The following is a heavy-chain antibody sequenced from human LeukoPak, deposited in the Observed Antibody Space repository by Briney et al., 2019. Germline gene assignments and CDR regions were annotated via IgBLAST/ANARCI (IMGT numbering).Heavy chain of an antibody. CDR2: ISYNGNNK. D-gene: IGHD2-8*01. Sequence: GGSLRLSCAASGFTFSSYAMHWVRQAPGKGLEWVAVISYNGNNKYYADSVKGRFTISRDNSKNTLYLQMNSLRTEDTAVYYCARDPLGGCTSGVCSGYDPWGQGTLVTVSS. CDR3: ARDPLGGCTSGVCSGYDP. CDR1: GFTFSSYA. J-gene: IGHJ5*02. V-gene: IGHV3-30-3*01.